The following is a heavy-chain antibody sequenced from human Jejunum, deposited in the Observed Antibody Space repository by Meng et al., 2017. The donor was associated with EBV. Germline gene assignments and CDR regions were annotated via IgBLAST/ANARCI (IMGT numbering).Heavy chain of an antibody. V-gene: IGHV4-39*01. J-gene: IGHJ4*02. CDR1: GGSISSRSYY. CDR3: ARKVDCSGTCYGD. Sequence: QVQLQESGPXLVKPXXXLSLTCMVSGGSISSRSYYWGWIRQPPGKGLEYIGSMSYRGSTYYNPSLKSRVTITLDTSKNQFSLKLSSVTAADTAVYYCARKVDCSGTCYGDWGQGTLVTVSS. CDR2: MSYRGST. D-gene: IGHD2-15*01.